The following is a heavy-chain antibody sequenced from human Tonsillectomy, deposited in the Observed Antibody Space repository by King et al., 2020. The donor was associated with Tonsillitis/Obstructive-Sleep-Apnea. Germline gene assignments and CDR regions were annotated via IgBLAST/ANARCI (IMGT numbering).Heavy chain of an antibody. CDR2: IDPTDSHT. D-gene: IGHD6-13*01. CDR1: GYSFSSYW. CDR3: ARHGIAAADGPPGLDG. Sequence: VQLVESGAEVKKPGESLRISCKGSGYSFSSYWINWVRQMPGKGLEWMGRIDPTDSHTNYSPSFQGHVTISVDKSISTAYLQGSSLKASDTAMYYCARHGIAAADGPPGLDGWGQGTTVTVFS. J-gene: IGHJ6*02. V-gene: IGHV5-10-1*03.